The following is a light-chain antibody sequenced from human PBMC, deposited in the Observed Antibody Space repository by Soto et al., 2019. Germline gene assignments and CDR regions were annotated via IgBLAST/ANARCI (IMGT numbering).Light chain of an antibody. V-gene: IGLV6-57*04. CDR1: SGNIASNY. J-gene: IGLJ1*01. Sequence: NFMLTQPHSVSESPGKTVTISCTRSSGNIASNYVQWYQQRPGSGPTTVIYEKNQRPSGVPDRFSASIDSSSNSASLTISGLQPGDEADYYCQSSESSTYVFGTGTKLTVL. CDR3: QSSESSTYV. CDR2: EKN.